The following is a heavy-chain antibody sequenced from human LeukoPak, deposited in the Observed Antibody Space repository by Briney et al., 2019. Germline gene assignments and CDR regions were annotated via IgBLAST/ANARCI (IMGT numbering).Heavy chain of an antibody. V-gene: IGHV4-59*01. D-gene: IGHD3-3*01. CDR3: ARGLHGLRFLEWLSRGFDP. Sequence: SETLSLTCSVSGGTIRSYYWSWIRQPPGKGLEWIGYISYSGSTKYNPSLESRVTISVDTSKSQFSLKLRSVTAADTAVYYCARGLHGLRFLEWLSRGFDPWGQGTLVTVSS. CDR1: GGTIRSYY. CDR2: ISYSGST. J-gene: IGHJ5*02.